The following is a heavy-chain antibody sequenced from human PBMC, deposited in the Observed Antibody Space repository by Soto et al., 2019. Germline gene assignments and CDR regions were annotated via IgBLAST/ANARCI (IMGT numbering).Heavy chain of an antibody. CDR3: VKPGSYSYYSDY. J-gene: IGHJ4*02. V-gene: IGHV3-30*18. D-gene: IGHD1-26*01. CDR1: GFTFSSYG. CDR2: ISYDGSNK. Sequence: GGSLRLSCAASGFTFSSYGMHWVRQDPGKGLEWVAVISYDGSNKYYADSVKGRFTISRDNSKNTLYLQMSSLRAEDTAVYYCVKPGSYSYYSDYWGQGTLVTVPQ.